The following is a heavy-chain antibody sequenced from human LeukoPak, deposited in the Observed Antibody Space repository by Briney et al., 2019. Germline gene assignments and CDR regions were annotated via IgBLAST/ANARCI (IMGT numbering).Heavy chain of an antibody. J-gene: IGHJ6*03. CDR3: ARVAAEVVGVPGAIGFGWLRRDYYYMDV. V-gene: IGHV1-46*01. Sequence: ASVKVSCKPSGYTSTSYYMHWWRQALGEGLKWMGIINPSVVRTSYAQKFQGRVTMTRDMSTSTVYMELSSLRSEDTAVYYCARVAAEVVGVPGAIGFGWLRRDYYYMDVWGKGTTVIVSS. CDR1: GYTSTSYY. CDR2: INPSVVRT. D-gene: IGHD2-2*02.